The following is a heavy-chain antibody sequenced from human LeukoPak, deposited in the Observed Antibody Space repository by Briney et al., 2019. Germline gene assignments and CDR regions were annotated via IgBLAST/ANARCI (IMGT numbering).Heavy chain of an antibody. CDR2: MNPNSGNT. J-gene: IGHJ6*03. CDR3: ASSPQDYYYMDV. CDR1: GYPFTSYD. V-gene: IGHV1-8*01. Sequence: ASVKVSCKASGYPFTSYDINWVRQATGQGLEWMGWMNPNSGNTGYAQKFQGRVTMTRNTSISTAYMELSSVRSEDTAVYYCASSPQDYYYMDVWGKGTTVTVSS.